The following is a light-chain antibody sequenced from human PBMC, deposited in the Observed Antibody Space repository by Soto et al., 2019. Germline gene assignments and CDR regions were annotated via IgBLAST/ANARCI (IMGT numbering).Light chain of an antibody. V-gene: IGKV1-5*03. Sequence: DILMTQSPSTLSASVGDRVTITCRASQSFSSWLAWYQQKPGKAPKLLIYKTSTLESGVPSRFSGSGSGTEFTLTISSLQPDDFATYYRQHYNSNPLTFGGGTKVEIK. CDR3: QHYNSNPLT. CDR1: QSFSSW. CDR2: KTS. J-gene: IGKJ4*01.